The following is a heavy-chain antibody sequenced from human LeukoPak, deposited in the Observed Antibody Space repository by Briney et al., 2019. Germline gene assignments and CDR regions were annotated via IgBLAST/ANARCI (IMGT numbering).Heavy chain of an antibody. CDR1: GGSFSGYY. Sequence: SETLSLTCAVYGGSFSGYYWSWIRQPPGKGLEWIGYVHYSGSTNYNPSLKSRVTISVDTSKNQFSLKLSSVTAADTAVYYCARGGSVAGQPHFDYWGQGTLVTVSS. J-gene: IGHJ4*02. D-gene: IGHD6-19*01. CDR2: VHYSGST. CDR3: ARGGSVAGQPHFDY. V-gene: IGHV4-59*01.